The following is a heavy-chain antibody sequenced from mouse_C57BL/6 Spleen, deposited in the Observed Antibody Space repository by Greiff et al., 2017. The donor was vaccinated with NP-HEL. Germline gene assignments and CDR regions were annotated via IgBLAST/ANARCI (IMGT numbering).Heavy chain of an antibody. D-gene: IGHD1-1*01. J-gene: IGHJ2*01. CDR1: GYTFTSYW. CDR2: TNPTNGRT. V-gene: IGHV1S81*02. CDR3: AGINMIVAPCFDY. Sequence: VQLQQSGAELVKAGASVKMSCKASGYTFTSYWMHWVKQRLGQGLEWFAETNPTNGRTYYNEKFKSKATLTVDKSSSTAYMLLSGPTSEDSAVYDCAGINMIVAPCFDYWFQLTTPTDSS.